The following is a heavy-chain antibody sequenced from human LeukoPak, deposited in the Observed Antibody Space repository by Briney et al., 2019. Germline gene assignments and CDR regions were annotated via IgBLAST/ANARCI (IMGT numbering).Heavy chain of an antibody. CDR3: ARDRLNFGFGLVDY. CDR2: ISSSSSYI. J-gene: IGHJ4*02. D-gene: IGHD3-16*01. Sequence: PGGSLRLSCAASGFTFSSYSMNWVRQAPGKGLEWVSSISSSSSYIYYADSVKGRFTISRDNAKNSLYLQMNSLRAEDTAVYYCARDRLNFGFGLVDYWGQGTLVTVSS. V-gene: IGHV3-21*01. CDR1: GFTFSSYS.